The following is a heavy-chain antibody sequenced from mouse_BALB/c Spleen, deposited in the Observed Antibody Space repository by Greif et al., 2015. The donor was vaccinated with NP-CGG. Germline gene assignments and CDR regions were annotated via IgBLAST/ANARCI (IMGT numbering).Heavy chain of an antibody. CDR1: GYAFSSYW. Sequence: VKLVESGAELVRPGSSVKISCKASGYAFSSYWMNWVEQRPGQGLEWIGQIYPGDGDTNYNGKFKGKATLTADKSSSTAYMQLSSLTSEDSAVYLCARNGLDYAMDYWGQGTSVTVSS. CDR3: ARNGLDYAMDY. J-gene: IGHJ4*01. V-gene: IGHV1-80*01. CDR2: IYPGDGDT. D-gene: IGHD2-13*01.